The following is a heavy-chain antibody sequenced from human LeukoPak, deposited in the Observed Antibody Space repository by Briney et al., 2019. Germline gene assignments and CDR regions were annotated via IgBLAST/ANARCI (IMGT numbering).Heavy chain of an antibody. D-gene: IGHD3-3*01. CDR1: GFTFSDHY. CDR2: ISYDGSNK. Sequence: GGSLRLSCVASGFTFSDHYMDWVRQAPGKGLEWVAVISYDGSNKYYADSVKGRFTISRDNSKNTLYLQMNSLRAEDTAVYYCAKVFGVANYDYWGQGTLVTVSS. CDR3: AKVFGVANYDY. J-gene: IGHJ4*02. V-gene: IGHV3-30*18.